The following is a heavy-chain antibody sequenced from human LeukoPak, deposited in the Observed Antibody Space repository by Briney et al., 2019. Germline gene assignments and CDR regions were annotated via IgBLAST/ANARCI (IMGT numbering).Heavy chain of an antibody. D-gene: IGHD2-15*01. CDR2: IYTRGST. J-gene: IGHJ3*02. CDR3: ARGRYCSADICSGGDAFDI. V-gene: IGHV4-4*07. Sequence: SETLSLTCTVSGGSINNYYWSWIRQPAGKGLEWIGRIYTRGSTNYNPSLKSRVTMSVDTSKNQFSLKLSSVTAADTAVYYCARGRYCSADICSGGDAFDIWGQGTMDSVSS. CDR1: GGSINNYY.